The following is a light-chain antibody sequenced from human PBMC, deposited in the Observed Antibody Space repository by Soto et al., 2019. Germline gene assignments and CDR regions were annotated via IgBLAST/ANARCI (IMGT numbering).Light chain of an antibody. CDR2: EVS. CDR3: CSYAGSSTAI. V-gene: IGLV2-23*02. J-gene: IGLJ7*01. CDR1: SSDIGNYDF. Sequence: QSVLTQPASVSGSPGQSITISCTGTSSDIGNYDFVSWYQQVPGTAPKAMIYEVSSRPSGVSNRFSGSKSGNTASLTISGLQAEDEADYYCCSYAGSSTAIFGGGTQLTVL.